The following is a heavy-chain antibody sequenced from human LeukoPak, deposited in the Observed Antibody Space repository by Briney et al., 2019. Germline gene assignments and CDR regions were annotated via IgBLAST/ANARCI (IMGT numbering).Heavy chain of an antibody. CDR3: ARSRHSSGWYYY. J-gene: IGHJ4*02. D-gene: IGHD6-19*01. CDR2: TYYSGST. Sequence: SETLSLACTVSGGSISSNYWSWIRQPPGKGLEWIGYTYYSGSTNYNPSLKSRVTISVDTSKNQFSLKLSSVTAADTAVYYCARSRHSSGWYYYWGQGTLVTVSS. V-gene: IGHV4-59*08. CDR1: GGSISSNY.